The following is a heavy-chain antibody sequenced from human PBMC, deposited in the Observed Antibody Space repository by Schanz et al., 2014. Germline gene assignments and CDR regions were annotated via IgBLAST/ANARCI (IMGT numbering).Heavy chain of an antibody. D-gene: IGHD1-26*01. CDR3: VKDLQRELLRDDHYYGMDV. CDR2: IGGSGGST. V-gene: IGHV3-23*04. J-gene: IGHJ6*02. CDR1: GFTFSSYL. Sequence: VQLVESGGGVVQPGRSLRLSCAASGFTFSSYLMSWVRQAPGKGLEWVSGIGGSGGSTDYADSVKGRFTISRDNAKNTLYLQMNSLRAEDTAVYYCVKDLQRELLRDDHYYGMDVWGQGTTVTVSS.